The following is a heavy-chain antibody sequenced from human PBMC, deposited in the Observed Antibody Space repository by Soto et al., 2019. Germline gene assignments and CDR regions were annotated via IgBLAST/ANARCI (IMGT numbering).Heavy chain of an antibody. CDR1: GFTVSSNY. J-gene: IGHJ5*02. D-gene: IGHD3-16*01. Sequence: HPGGSLRLSCAASGFTVSSNYMSWVRQAPGKGLEWVSVIYSGGSTYYADSVKGRFTISRDNSKNTLYLQMNSLRAEDTAVYYCARVGGWVSPGPGGWFDPWGQGTLVTVSS. CDR3: ARVGGWVSPGPGGWFDP. V-gene: IGHV3-53*01. CDR2: IYSGGST.